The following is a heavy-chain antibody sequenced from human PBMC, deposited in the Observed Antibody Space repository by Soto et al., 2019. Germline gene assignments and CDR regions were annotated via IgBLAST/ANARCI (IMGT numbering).Heavy chain of an antibody. Sequence: VGSLRLPCSASGFIFSSYTMRCVRLTPGKGLEWVSSIFAGSGGSDYTDSVRGRFSISRDNLKNELYLQMAGLRVEDTAIYFCARDRQTDCTWGFDLWGGGTPVTVS. CDR1: GFIFSSYT. D-gene: IGHD2-8*01. CDR2: IFAGSGGS. CDR3: ARDRQTDCTWGFDL. J-gene: IGHJ4*01. V-gene: IGHV3-23*01.